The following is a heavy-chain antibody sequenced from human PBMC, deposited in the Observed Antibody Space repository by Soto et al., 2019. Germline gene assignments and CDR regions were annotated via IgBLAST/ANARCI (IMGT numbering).Heavy chain of an antibody. CDR1: GFTFSSYA. CDR3: AKDGGYCGGDCWDWFDP. CDR2: ISGSGGST. Sequence: GGSLRLSCAASGFTFSSYAMSWVRQAPGKGLEWVSAISGSGGSTYYADSVKGRFTISRDNSKNTLYLQMNSLRAEDTAVYYCAKDGGYCGGDCWDWFDPWGQGTLVTVSS. D-gene: IGHD2-21*02. V-gene: IGHV3-23*01. J-gene: IGHJ5*02.